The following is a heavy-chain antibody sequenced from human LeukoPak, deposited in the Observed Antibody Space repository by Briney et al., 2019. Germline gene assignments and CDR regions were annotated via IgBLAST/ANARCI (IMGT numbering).Heavy chain of an antibody. Sequence: GGSLRLSCAASGFTFRSHWTQWVRQDPGKGLVCVSRINSDGSSTTYAGSVEGRFTVSRDNAKNTLYLQMNSLRVEDTAVYYCVRDTSIAARPSWFDPWGQGTLVIVSS. CDR1: GFTFRSHW. V-gene: IGHV3-74*01. D-gene: IGHD6-6*01. J-gene: IGHJ5*02. CDR3: VRDTSIAARPSWFDP. CDR2: INSDGSST.